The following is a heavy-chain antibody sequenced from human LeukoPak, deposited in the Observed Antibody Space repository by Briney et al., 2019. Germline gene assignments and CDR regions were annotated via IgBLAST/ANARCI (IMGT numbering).Heavy chain of an antibody. CDR3: AKGPSLAYFDY. D-gene: IGHD6-13*01. CDR1: GFTFDDYA. Sequence: GGSLRLSCAASGFTFDDYAMHWVRQAPGKGLELVSGISWNSGSIGYADSVKGRFTISRDNAKNSLYLQMNSLRAEDTALYYCAKGPSLAYFDYWGQGTLVTVSS. V-gene: IGHV3-9*01. J-gene: IGHJ4*02. CDR2: ISWNSGSI.